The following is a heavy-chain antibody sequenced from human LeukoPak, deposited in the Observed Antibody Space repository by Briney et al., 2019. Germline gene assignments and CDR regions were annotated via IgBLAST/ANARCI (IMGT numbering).Heavy chain of an antibody. CDR3: ARGGSTSYREFLYNWFDP. D-gene: IGHD3-10*01. CDR2: IYYSGST. V-gene: IGHV4-59*01. CDR1: GVSISSYY. J-gene: IGHJ5*02. Sequence: SETLSLTCTVSGVSISSYYWSWIRQPPGKGLEWIGYIYYSGSTNYNSSLKSRVTISVDTSKSQFSLKLSSVTAADTAVYYCARGGSTSYREFLYNWFDPWGQGTLVTVSS.